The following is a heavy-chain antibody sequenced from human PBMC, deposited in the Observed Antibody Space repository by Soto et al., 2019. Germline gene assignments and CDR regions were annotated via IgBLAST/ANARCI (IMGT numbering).Heavy chain of an antibody. Sequence: SVKVSCKTSGGTFSSYAISWVRQAPGQGLEWMGGIIPIFGTPNYAQKFQDRVTITADESTSTAYMELSSLRSEDTALYYCSSGGNFNYAFDIWGPGTTVTVSS. CDR1: GGTFSSYA. D-gene: IGHD2-21*02. CDR3: SSGGNFNYAFDI. CDR2: IIPIFGTP. V-gene: IGHV1-69*13. J-gene: IGHJ3*02.